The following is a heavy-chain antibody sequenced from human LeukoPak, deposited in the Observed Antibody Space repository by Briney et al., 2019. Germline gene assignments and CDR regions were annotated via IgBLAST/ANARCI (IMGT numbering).Heavy chain of an antibody. J-gene: IGHJ6*02. CDR1: GFTFSSYA. CDR3: ARGQDYDFWSGGLGMDV. V-gene: IGHV3-30-3*01. Sequence: GGSLRLSCAASGFTFSSYAMHWVRQAPGKGLEWVAVISYDGSNKYYADSVKGRFTISRDNSKNTLYLQMNSLRAEDTAVYYCARGQDYDFWSGGLGMDVWGQGTTVTVSS. D-gene: IGHD3-3*01. CDR2: ISYDGSNK.